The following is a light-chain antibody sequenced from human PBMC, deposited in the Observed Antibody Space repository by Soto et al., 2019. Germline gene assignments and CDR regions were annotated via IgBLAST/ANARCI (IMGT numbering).Light chain of an antibody. Sequence: QSVLTQPASVSGSPRQSITISCTGTSSDVGGYKYVSWYQQYPGKAPKLMIYEVSNRPSGVSNRFSGSKSGNTASLTISGLQADDEADYYCTSYTSSSSVLFGGGTKVTVL. CDR2: EVS. V-gene: IGLV2-14*01. J-gene: IGLJ2*01. CDR3: TSYTSSSSVL. CDR1: SSDVGGYKY.